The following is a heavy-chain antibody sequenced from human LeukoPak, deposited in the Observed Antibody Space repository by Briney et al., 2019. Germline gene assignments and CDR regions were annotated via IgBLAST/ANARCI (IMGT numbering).Heavy chain of an antibody. J-gene: IGHJ5*02. CDR3: ATWLQQQLGWFDP. Sequence: GGSLRLSCAASGFSVSNNYMSWVRQAPGKGLEWVSIIYSGGSTYYADSVKGRFTISRNNSKNTLYLQMNSLRTDDTAVYYCATWLQQQLGWFDPWGQGTLVTVSS. CDR1: GFSVSNNY. CDR2: IYSGGST. V-gene: IGHV3-53*04. D-gene: IGHD6-13*01.